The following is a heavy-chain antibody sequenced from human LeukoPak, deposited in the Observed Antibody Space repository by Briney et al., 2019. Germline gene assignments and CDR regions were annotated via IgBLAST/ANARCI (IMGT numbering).Heavy chain of an antibody. V-gene: IGHV1-69*04. Sequence: SVKVSCKAPGDTLISHDISWAPQAPGQGLEWRGKNISRLGTANCAQMFQGRVTITANKSTSTAYMEQGSLRSEDTAVYFCAREDCCGDCYEACDMWAGGTSVSVS. CDR3: AREDCCGDCYEACDM. J-gene: IGHJ3*02. D-gene: IGHD2-21*02. CDR2: NISRLGTA. CDR1: GDTLISHD.